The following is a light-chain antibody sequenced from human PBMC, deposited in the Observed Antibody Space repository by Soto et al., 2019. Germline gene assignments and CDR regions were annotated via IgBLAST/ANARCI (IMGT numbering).Light chain of an antibody. J-gene: IGKJ4*01. CDR1: QSVGNN. CDR3: QQYGDWPLT. Sequence: EIVLTQSPATLSVSPGERATVSCRASQSVGNNFAWYQQKPGQAPRLLIFATSTRATGVPARFSGSGSGTEVTLTISSQQSEDFAVYYCQQYGDWPLTFGGGAKVEIE. V-gene: IGKV3-15*01. CDR2: ATS.